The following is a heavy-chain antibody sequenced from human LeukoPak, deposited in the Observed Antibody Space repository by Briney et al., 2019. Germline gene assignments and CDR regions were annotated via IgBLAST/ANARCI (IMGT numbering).Heavy chain of an antibody. V-gene: IGHV3-49*04. CDR2: IRSKTYGGTT. CDR1: GFTLGDYT. Sequence: PGRSLRLSCTGSGFTLGDYTMSWVRQAPGKGLEWVGFIRSKTYGGTTEYAASGKGRFTISRDDSKSIAYLQMNSLKTEDTAVYYCSRCATNSCTFDYWGQGTLVTVSS. D-gene: IGHD1-26*01. J-gene: IGHJ4*02. CDR3: SRCATNSCTFDY.